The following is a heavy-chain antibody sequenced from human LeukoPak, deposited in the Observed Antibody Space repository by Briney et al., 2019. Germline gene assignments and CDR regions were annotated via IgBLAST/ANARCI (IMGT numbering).Heavy chain of an antibody. CDR2: IKSKTDGGTT. CDR1: GFTFSNAW. D-gene: IGHD3-22*01. V-gene: IGHV3-15*01. Sequence: GGSLRLSCAASGFTFSNAWMSWVRQAPGKGLEWVGRIKSKTDGGTTDYAAPVKGRFTISRDDSKNTLYLQMNSLKTEDTAVYYCTTYITYYYDSSGYYPRYYFDYWGQGTLVTVSS. CDR3: TTYITYYYDSSGYYPRYYFDY. J-gene: IGHJ4*02.